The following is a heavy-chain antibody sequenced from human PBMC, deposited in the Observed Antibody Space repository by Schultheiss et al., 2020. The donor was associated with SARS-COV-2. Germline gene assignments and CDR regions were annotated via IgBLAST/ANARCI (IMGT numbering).Heavy chain of an antibody. D-gene: IGHD1-7*01. V-gene: IGHV3-23*01. CDR2: ISGSGGNT. CDR1: GFTFSSYA. Sequence: GGSLRLSCAASGFTFSSYAMSWVRQAPGKGLEWVSTISGSGGNTYYADSVKGRFTISRDNSKNTLYLQMNSLRAEDTAVYYCAKGRFTWNYYFDYWGQGTLVTVSS. CDR3: AKGRFTWNYYFDY. J-gene: IGHJ4*02.